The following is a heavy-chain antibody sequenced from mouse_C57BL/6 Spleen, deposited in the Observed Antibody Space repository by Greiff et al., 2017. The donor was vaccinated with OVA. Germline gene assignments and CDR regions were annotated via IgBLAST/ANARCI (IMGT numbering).Heavy chain of an antibody. V-gene: IGHV3-6*01. CDR1: GYSITSGYY. D-gene: IGHD2-2*01. CDR3: AREGSMATTGFAY. J-gene: IGHJ3*01. Sequence: DVQLQESGPGLVKPSQSLSLTCSVTGYSITSGYYWNWIRQFPGNKLEWMGYISYDGSNNYNPSLKNRISITRDTSKNQFFLKLNSVTTEDTATYYCAREGSMATTGFAYWGQGTLVTVSA. CDR2: ISYDGSN.